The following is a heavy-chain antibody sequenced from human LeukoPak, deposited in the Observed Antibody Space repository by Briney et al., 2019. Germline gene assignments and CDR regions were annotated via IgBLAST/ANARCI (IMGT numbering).Heavy chain of an antibody. CDR3: ARVYDRGPYYFDY. Sequence: ASVKVSCKASGGTFISYAISWVRQAPGQGLEWMGGIIPIFGTANYAQKFQGRVTITADESTSTAYMELSSLRSEDTAVYYCARVYDRGPYYFDYWGQGTLVTVSS. V-gene: IGHV1-69*13. J-gene: IGHJ4*02. D-gene: IGHD3-22*01. CDR1: GGTFISYA. CDR2: IIPIFGTA.